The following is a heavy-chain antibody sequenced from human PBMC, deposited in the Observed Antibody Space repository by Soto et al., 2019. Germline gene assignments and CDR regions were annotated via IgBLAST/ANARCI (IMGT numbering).Heavy chain of an antibody. J-gene: IGHJ4*02. CDR1: GFSFVSYA. CDR3: AKDATVGATDYFDS. V-gene: IGHV3-23*01. D-gene: IGHD1-26*01. Sequence: EVQLLQSGGGLVQPGGSLRLSCATSGFSFVSYAMSWVRQAPGKGLEWVSTITGSGGSTYYPDSVKGRFSTSRDNSNNTLHLQMNSLRAEDTAIYYCAKDATVGATDYFDSWGQGFLVTVSS. CDR2: ITGSGGST.